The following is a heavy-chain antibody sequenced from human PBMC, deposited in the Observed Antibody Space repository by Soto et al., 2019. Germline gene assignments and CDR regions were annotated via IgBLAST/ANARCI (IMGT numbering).Heavy chain of an antibody. CDR3: AREITFGGVMNNWFDP. CDR1: GGSISSCY. Sequence: PAETLSLTCTVSGGSISSCYWCWIRSPPRKGLEWIGYIYYSGSTYYNPSLKSRVTISVDTSKNQFSLKLSSVTAADTAVYYCAREITFGGVMNNWFDPWGQGTLVTVSS. J-gene: IGHJ5*02. D-gene: IGHD3-16*01. V-gene: IGHV4-59*12. CDR2: IYYSGST.